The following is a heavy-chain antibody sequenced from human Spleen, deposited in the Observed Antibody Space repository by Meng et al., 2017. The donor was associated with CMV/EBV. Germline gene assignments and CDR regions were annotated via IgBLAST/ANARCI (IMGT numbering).Heavy chain of an antibody. CDR2: ILYDGNKK. CDR3: ARVGDDYTRDFDH. Sequence: GESLKISCAASGFTFSSYSMHWVRQAPGKGLEWLAMILYDGNKKYDADSVKGRFTISRDNSKNTLYLQMNSLRIEDTAVYYCARVGDDYTRDFDHWGQGTLVTVSS. D-gene: IGHD4-11*01. CDR1: GFTFSSYS. J-gene: IGHJ4*02. V-gene: IGHV3-30*04.